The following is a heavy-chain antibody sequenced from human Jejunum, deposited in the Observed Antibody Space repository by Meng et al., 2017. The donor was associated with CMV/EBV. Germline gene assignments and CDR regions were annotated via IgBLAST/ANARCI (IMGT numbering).Heavy chain of an antibody. D-gene: IGHD2-15*01. CDR1: GFSLTSSPVG. Sequence: QITLNESGPARVKPTQTLTLTCTFSGFSLTSSPVGVGWIRQPTGKALEWLALLYGDDDKRRSPSLQTRLTITKDSSKNQVVLTMTNMDPVDTATYYCAHSYCSAGTCYSFYYWGPGTLVTVSS. CDR3: AHSYCSAGTCYSFYY. J-gene: IGHJ4*02. V-gene: IGHV2-5*02. CDR2: LYGDDDK.